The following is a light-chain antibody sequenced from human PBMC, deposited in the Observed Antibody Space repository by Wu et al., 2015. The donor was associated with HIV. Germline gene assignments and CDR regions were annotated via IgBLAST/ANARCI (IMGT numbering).Light chain of an antibody. V-gene: IGKV1-5*03. Sequence: DIQMTQSPFTLSASIGDRVTITCRASQNIYSWLAWYQQKPGKAPKLLIYRASTLESGVPSRFSGSESGTEFTLTISSLQPDDFATYYCQQYYTYWTFGQGTKVEI. J-gene: IGKJ1*01. CDR2: RAS. CDR3: QQYYTYWT. CDR1: QNIYSW.